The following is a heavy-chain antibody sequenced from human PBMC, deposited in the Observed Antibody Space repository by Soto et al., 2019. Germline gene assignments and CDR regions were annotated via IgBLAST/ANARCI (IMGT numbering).Heavy chain of an antibody. V-gene: IGHV3-33*01. J-gene: IGHJ4*02. CDR2: IWYDGSNK. CDR1: GFTFSSYG. Sequence: QVQLVESGGGVVQPGRSLRLSCAASGFTFSSYGMHWVRQAPGKGLEWVAVIWYDGSNKYYADSVKGRFTISRDNSKNALYLQMNSLRAEDTAVYYCARAPGYQPLMYYFDYWGQGTLVTVSS. CDR3: ARAPGYQPLMYYFDY. D-gene: IGHD2-2*01.